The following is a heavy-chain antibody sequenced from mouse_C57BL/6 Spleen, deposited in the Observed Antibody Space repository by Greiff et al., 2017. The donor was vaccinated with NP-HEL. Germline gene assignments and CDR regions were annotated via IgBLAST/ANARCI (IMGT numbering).Heavy chain of an antibody. V-gene: IGHV5-4*03. CDR3: ARGLRRPWYFDV. D-gene: IGHD3-1*01. CDR1: GFTFSSYA. J-gene: IGHJ1*03. CDR2: ISDGGSYT. Sequence: DVKLVESGGGLVKPGGSLKLSCAASGFTFSSYAMSWVRQTPEKRLEWVATISDGGSYTYYPDNVKGRFTISRDNAKNNLYLQMSHLKSEDTAMYSCARGLRRPWYFDVWGTGTTVTVSS.